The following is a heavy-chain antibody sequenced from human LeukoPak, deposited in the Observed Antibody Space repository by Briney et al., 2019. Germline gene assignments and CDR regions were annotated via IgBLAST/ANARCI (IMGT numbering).Heavy chain of an antibody. CDR2: IYHSGST. D-gene: IGHD3-9*01. CDR1: GGSISSSNW. V-gene: IGHV4-4*02. J-gene: IGHJ3*02. Sequence: SETLSLTCAVSGGSISSSNWWSWVRQPPGKGLEWIREIYHSGSTNYNPSLKSRVTISVDKSKNQFSLKLSSVTAADTAVYYCARGDDILTPDAFDIWGQGTMVTVSS. CDR3: ARGDDILTPDAFDI.